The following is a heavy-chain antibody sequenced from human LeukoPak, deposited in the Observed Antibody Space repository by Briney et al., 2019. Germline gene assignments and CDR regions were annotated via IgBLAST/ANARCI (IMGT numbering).Heavy chain of an antibody. D-gene: IGHD3-3*01. V-gene: IGHV3-23*01. CDR1: GFTFSSYA. CDR3: ARSDYDFWSGYYQHFQH. Sequence: GGSLRLSCAASGFTFSSYAMSWVRQAPGKGLEWVSAISGSGGSTYYADSVKGRFTISRDNSKNTLYLQMNSLRAEDTAVYYCARSDYDFWSGYYQHFQHWGQGTLVTVSS. CDR2: ISGSGGST. J-gene: IGHJ1*01.